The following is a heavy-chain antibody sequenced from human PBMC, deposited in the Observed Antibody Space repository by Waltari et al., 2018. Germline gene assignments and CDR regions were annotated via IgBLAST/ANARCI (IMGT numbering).Heavy chain of an antibody. CDR2: IYSGGST. Sequence: EVQLLESGGGLVQPGGSLRLSCAASGFPFSSYAMSWVRQAPGKGLEWVSVIYSGGSTYYADSVKGRFTISRDNSKNTLYLQMNSLRAEDTAVYYCAKVWVYWGQGTLVTVSS. J-gene: IGHJ4*02. D-gene: IGHD1-26*01. V-gene: IGHV3-23*03. CDR1: GFPFSSYA. CDR3: AKVWVY.